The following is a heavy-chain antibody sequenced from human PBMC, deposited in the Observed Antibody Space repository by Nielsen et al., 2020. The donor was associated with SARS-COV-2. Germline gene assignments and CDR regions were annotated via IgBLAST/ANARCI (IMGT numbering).Heavy chain of an antibody. Sequence: SLKISCAASGFTFDDYAMHWVRQAPGKGLEWVSGISWNSGSIGYADSVKGRFTISRDNAKNSLYLQMNSLRAEDTAVYYRASPGLLIWGQGTMVTVSS. J-gene: IGHJ3*02. CDR3: ASPGLLI. CDR2: ISWNSGSI. D-gene: IGHD4/OR15-4a*01. CDR1: GFTFDDYA. V-gene: IGHV3-9*01.